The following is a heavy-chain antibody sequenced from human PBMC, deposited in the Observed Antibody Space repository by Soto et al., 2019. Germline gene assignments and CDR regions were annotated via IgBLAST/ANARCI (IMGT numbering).Heavy chain of an antibody. Sequence: ASVKVSCKAAGHTFTSYGISWVRQAPGQGLEWMGWISVYNGNTNFAQKFQGRVTVTTDTSTSTAYMELRSLRSDDTAVYYCARWDCIITRCRSNAFDFWGQGTMVTGSS. V-gene: IGHV1-18*01. D-gene: IGHD2-2*01. CDR3: ARWDCIITRCRSNAFDF. J-gene: IGHJ3*01. CDR1: GHTFTSYG. CDR2: ISVYNGNT.